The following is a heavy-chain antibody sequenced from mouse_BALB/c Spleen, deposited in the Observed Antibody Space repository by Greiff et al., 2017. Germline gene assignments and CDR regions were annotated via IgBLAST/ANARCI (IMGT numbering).Heavy chain of an antibody. CDR3: AREEYGNSYYAMDY. J-gene: IGHJ4*01. Sequence: EVQGVESGGGLVKPGGSLKLSCAASGFTFSSYAMSWVRQTPEKRLEWVASISSGGSTYYPDSVKGRFTISRDNARNILYLQMSSLRSEDTAMYYCAREEYGNSYYAMDYWGQGTSVTVSS. V-gene: IGHV5-6-5*01. CDR1: GFTFSSYA. D-gene: IGHD2-10*02. CDR2: ISSGGST.